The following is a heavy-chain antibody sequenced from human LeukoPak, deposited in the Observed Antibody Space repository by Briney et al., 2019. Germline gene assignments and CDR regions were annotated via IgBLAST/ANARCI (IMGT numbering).Heavy chain of an antibody. CDR2: INPNSGDT. J-gene: IGHJ4*02. V-gene: IGHV1-2*02. Sequence: VASVKVSCKAFGYIFTGYYLHWVRQAPAQGLEWMGWINPNSGDTNYLQKFQGRVTFTADTSIGTAYMELNSLRSDDTAVYFCARGGSQLVHPEVYWGQGTLVTVSS. CDR3: ARGGSQLVHPEVY. CDR1: GYIFTGYY. D-gene: IGHD1-26*01.